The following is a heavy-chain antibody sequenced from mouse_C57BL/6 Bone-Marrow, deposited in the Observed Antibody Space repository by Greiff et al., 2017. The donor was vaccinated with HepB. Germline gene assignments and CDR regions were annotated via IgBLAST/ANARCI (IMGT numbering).Heavy chain of an antibody. J-gene: IGHJ4*01. CDR3: VKGLYYAMDY. CDR1: GFTFSSYA. Sequence: EVKLMESGGGLVKPGGSLKLSCAASGFTFSSYAMSWVRQTPEKRLEWVATISDGGSYTYYPDNVKGRFTISRDNAKNTLYLQLNHLKSEDTAMYYCVKGLYYAMDYWGQGTSVTVSS. V-gene: IGHV5-4*03. D-gene: IGHD1-3*01. CDR2: ISDGGSYT.